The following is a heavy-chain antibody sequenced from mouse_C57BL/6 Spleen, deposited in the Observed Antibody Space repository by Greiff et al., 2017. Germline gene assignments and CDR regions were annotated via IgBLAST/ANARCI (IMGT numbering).Heavy chain of an antibody. J-gene: IGHJ2*01. CDR3: ARRGDNWDFDY. D-gene: IGHD4-1*01. CDR1: GYTFTSYW. CDR2: LDPSVSDT. Sequence: QVQLQQPGAELVMPGASVQLSCKASGYTFTSYWMHWVKQRPGQGLAWIGELDPSVSDTNYNHKFKGNSTLTVDKSSSPAYMQLSSLTSEDSAVYYCARRGDNWDFDYWGQGTTLTVSS. V-gene: IGHV1-69*01.